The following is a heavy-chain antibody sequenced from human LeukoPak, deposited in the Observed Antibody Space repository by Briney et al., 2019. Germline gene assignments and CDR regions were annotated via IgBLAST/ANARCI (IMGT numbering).Heavy chain of an antibody. CDR1: GFTFSRYW. CDR3: ASSSWSSEYFHY. CDR2: IKEDGTVK. J-gene: IGHJ1*01. V-gene: IGHV3-7*02. Sequence: GGSLRLSCAASGFTFSRYWMSWVRQAPGKGLEWVANIKEDGTVKYYVESVKGRFTISRDNAKNSLYLQMNSLRAEDTAVYFCASSSWSSEYFHYWGQGTLVTVSS. D-gene: IGHD6-13*01.